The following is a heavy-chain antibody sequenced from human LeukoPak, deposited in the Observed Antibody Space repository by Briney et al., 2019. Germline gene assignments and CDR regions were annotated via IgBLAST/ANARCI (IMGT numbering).Heavy chain of an antibody. D-gene: IGHD2-2*01. Sequence: GGSLRLSCAASGFTFSNAWRSWVRQAPGKGLEWVGRIKSKTDSETTDYATPVNGIFTISRDDSNNTLYLQMNSLKTEDTAVYYCTTDLVMYHCSSTSSYFVDYWGQGSLVTVSS. CDR2: IKSKTDSETT. V-gene: IGHV3-15*01. J-gene: IGHJ4*02. CDR1: GFTFSNAW. CDR3: TTDLVMYHCSSTSSYFVDY.